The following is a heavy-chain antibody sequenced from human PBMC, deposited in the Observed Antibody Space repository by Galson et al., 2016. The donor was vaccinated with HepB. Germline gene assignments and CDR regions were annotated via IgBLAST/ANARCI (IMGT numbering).Heavy chain of an antibody. J-gene: IGHJ4*02. Sequence: SLRLSGAGSGVTFSSYNMNWVRQAPGQGLEWLADISISGSTVYYADSVKGRFTISTDNDKHSVYLQLDSLRDEDTAVYYCARGADYYDSTCYFPPFAYWGQGILVTVSS. CDR1: GVTFSSYN. CDR2: ISISGSTV. D-gene: IGHD3-22*01. CDR3: ARGADYYDSTCYFPPFAY. V-gene: IGHV3-48*02.